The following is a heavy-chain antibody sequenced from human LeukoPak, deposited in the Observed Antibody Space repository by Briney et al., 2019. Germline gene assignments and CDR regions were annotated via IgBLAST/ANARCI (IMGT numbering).Heavy chain of an antibody. Sequence: GGSLRLSCAASGFSFSSYSMNWVRQAPGKGLEWVSYISSSSSTIYYADSVKGRFTISRDNAKNSLYLQMNSLRVEDTAVYYCARGETDFDIWGQGTMVAVSS. D-gene: IGHD2-21*02. CDR1: GFSFSSYS. V-gene: IGHV3-48*04. J-gene: IGHJ3*02. CDR2: ISSSSSTI. CDR3: ARGETDFDI.